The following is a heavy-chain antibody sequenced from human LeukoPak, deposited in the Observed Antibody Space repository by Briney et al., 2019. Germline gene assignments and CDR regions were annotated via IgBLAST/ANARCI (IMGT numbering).Heavy chain of an antibody. CDR1: GGSISSNY. CDR2: IYYSGST. D-gene: IGHD6-13*01. J-gene: IGHJ4*02. V-gene: IGHV4-59*01. Sequence: SETLSLTCNVSGGSISSNYWSWIRQPPGKGLEWIGYIYYSGSTNYNPSLKSRVTISVDTSKNQFSLTLSSVTAADTAVYYCAREGVAGYSSSWFDYWGQGTLVTVSS. CDR3: AREGVAGYSSSWFDY.